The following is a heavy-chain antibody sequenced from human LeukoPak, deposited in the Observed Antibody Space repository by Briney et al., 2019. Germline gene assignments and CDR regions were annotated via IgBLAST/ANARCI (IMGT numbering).Heavy chain of an antibody. V-gene: IGHV4-59*12. CDR2: IYYSGST. D-gene: IGHD6-13*01. Sequence: SETLSLTCTVSGGSISSYYWSWIRQPPGKGLEWIGYIYYSGSTNYNPSLKSRVTISVDTSKNQFSLKLSSVTAADTAVYYCARAFTGIAAARRMWHYWGQGTLVTVSS. J-gene: IGHJ4*02. CDR3: ARAFTGIAAARRMWHY. CDR1: GGSISSYY.